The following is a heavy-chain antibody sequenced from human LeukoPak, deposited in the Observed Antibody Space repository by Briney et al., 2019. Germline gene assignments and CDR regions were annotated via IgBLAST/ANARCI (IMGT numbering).Heavy chain of an antibody. CDR3: ATVQAVSNYEPFDY. V-gene: IGHV3-15*01. CDR2: IKNKTEGETT. CDR1: VFTSGNAW. D-gene: IGHD1-26*01. Sequence: GGSLRLSSAASVFTSGNAWMSFVCGAPGEGRWRVGRIKNKTEGETTDYAATLKGRFTVSRDDPKNTLYLQMNSLKTEDTAVYYCATVQAVSNYEPFDYWGQGTLVTVSS. J-gene: IGHJ4*02.